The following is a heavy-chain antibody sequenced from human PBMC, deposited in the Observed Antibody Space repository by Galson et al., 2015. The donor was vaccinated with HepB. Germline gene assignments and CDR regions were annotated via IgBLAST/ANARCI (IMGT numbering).Heavy chain of an antibody. CDR2: IDPSDSYT. Sequence: QSGAEVKKPGESLRISCQGSGYNFTSYWISWVRQMPGKGLEWMGRIDPSDSYTNYSPSFQGHVTFSADKSTSTAYLQWSSLKASDTAMYYCARRAPYDYVWGSYRYEDGDYWGQGTLVTVSS. CDR1: GYNFTSYW. V-gene: IGHV5-10-1*01. CDR3: ARRAPYDYVWGSYRYEDGDY. J-gene: IGHJ4*02. D-gene: IGHD3-16*02.